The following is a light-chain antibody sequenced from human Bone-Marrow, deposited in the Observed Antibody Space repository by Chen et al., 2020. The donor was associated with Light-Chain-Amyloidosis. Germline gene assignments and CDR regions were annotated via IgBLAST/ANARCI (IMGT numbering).Light chain of an antibody. J-gene: IGKJ1*01. V-gene: IGKV3-20*01. Sequence: EIVLTQSPGTLSLSPGERGTLSCRASQSVSGSYLAWYQQKPGQAPRLLIYGASSRATGIPDRFSGSGSGTDFTLIIRRLEPEDFAVYYCQQYGNSPQTFGQGTKVEI. CDR2: GAS. CDR1: QSVSGSY. CDR3: QQYGNSPQT.